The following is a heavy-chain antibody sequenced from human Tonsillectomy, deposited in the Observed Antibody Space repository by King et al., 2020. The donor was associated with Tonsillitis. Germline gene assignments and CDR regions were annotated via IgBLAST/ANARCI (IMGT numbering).Heavy chain of an antibody. Sequence: VQLQESGPGLVEPSETLSLTCTVSGASISDYAWTWVRQSPGRGLEWIGSISYSGSTDYNPSLKSRGTISVDTSKNQFSLKLNSVTAADTAVYYCARRPGAFDIWGQGTMVIVS. CDR1: GASISDYA. CDR2: ISYSGST. CDR3: ARRPGAFDI. J-gene: IGHJ3*02. V-gene: IGHV4-59*08.